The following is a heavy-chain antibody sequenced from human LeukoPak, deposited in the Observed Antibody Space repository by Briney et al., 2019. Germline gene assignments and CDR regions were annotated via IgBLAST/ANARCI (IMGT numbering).Heavy chain of an antibody. V-gene: IGHV4-34*01. J-gene: IGHJ3*02. CDR2: INHSGST. D-gene: IGHD3-22*01. Sequence: SETLSLTCAVYGGSFSGYYWSWIRQPPGKGLEWIGEINHSGSTNYNPSLKSRVTISVDTSKNQFSLKLSSVTAADTAVYYCARGTYPPTYYYDSSGYSKLRAFDIWGQGTMVTVSS. CDR3: ARGTYPPTYYYDSSGYSKLRAFDI. CDR1: GGSFSGYY.